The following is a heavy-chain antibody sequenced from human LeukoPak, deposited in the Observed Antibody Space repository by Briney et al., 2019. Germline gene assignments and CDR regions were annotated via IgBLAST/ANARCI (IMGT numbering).Heavy chain of an antibody. Sequence: GALRLSCAASGFTVSRYYMNWVRQAPGKELEWVSVIYTGGGRYYADSVRGRFTISRDTSKNMVFLQMNSLRVEDTAVYYCARGIDYWGRGTLVTVSS. J-gene: IGHJ4*02. CDR1: GFTVSRYY. V-gene: IGHV3-53*01. CDR3: ARGIDY. CDR2: IYTGGGR.